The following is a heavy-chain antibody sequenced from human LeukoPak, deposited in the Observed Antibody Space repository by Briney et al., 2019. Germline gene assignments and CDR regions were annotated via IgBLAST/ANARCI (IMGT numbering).Heavy chain of an antibody. D-gene: IGHD3-10*01. CDR3: ARQSFTRVRGINWFDP. CDR2: MFYSRST. J-gene: IGHJ5*02. CDR1: GGSISSSSYY. Sequence: SETLSLTCTVSGGSISSSSYYWGWIRQPPGKGLECLGSMFYSRSTYYNAALNSRVTIYVDTSKNQFSLKLSTVTAADTAVYYCARQSFTRVRGINWFDPWGQGTLVTVSS. V-gene: IGHV4-39*01.